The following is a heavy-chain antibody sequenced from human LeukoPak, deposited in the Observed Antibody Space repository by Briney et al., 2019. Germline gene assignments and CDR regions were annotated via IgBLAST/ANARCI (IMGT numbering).Heavy chain of an antibody. CDR1: GGSISSGSYY. D-gene: IGHD3-22*01. CDR3: ARHHDSSDWSDY. J-gene: IGHJ4*02. V-gene: IGHV4-61*02. Sequence: SQTLSLTCTVSGGSISSGSYYWSWIRQPAGKGLEWIGRIYTSGSTNYNPSLKSRVTISVDTSKNQFSLKLSSVTAADTAVYYCARHHDSSDWSDYWGQGTLVTASS. CDR2: IYTSGST.